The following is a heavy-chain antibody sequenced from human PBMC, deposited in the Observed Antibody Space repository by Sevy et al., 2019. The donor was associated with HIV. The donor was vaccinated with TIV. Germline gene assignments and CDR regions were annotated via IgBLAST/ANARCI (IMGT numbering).Heavy chain of an antibody. CDR1: GFTFSSYA. D-gene: IGHD3-9*01. V-gene: IGHV3-23*01. J-gene: IGHJ4*02. CDR2: ISGSGGST. Sequence: GGSLRLSCAASGFTFSSYAMSWVRQAPGKGLEWVSAISGSGGSTYYADSVKGRFTISRDNSKNTLYLQMNSLRAEDTAVYYCAKVMRGYDILTGYFTIWGQGTLVTVSS. CDR3: AKVMRGYDILTGYFTI.